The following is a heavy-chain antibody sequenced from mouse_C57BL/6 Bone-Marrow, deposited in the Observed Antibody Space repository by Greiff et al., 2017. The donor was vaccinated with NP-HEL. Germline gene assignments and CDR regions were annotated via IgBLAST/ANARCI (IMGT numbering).Heavy chain of an antibody. CDR3: TRDFYYYGSSPYYAMDY. D-gene: IGHD1-1*01. V-gene: IGHV1-15*01. Sequence: VQLQQSGAELVRPGASVTLSCKASGYTFTDYEMHWVKQTPVHGLEWIGAIDPETGGTAYNQKFKGKAILTADKSSSTASMELRSLTSEDSAVYYCTRDFYYYGSSPYYAMDYWGQGTSVTVSS. CDR2: IDPETGGT. J-gene: IGHJ4*01. CDR1: GYTFTDYE.